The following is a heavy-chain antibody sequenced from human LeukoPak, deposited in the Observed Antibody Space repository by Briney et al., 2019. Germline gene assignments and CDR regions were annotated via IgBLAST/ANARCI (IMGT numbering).Heavy chain of an antibody. J-gene: IGHJ4*02. V-gene: IGHV3-23*01. CDR3: AKIRFGEQNPFDY. CDR2: ISGTGGTT. D-gene: IGHD3-10*01. Sequence: PGGSLRLSCAASGFTFSSYAMSWVRQAPGKGLEWVAAISGTGGTTYYADSVKGRFTISRDNSKNTLYLQMNSLRAEDTAVCYCAKIRFGEQNPFDYWGQGTLVTVSS. CDR1: GFTFSSYA.